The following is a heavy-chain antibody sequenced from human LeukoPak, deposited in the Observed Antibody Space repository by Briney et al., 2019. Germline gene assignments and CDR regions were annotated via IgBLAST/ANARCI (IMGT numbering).Heavy chain of an antibody. CDR2: IYYSGST. Sequence: SQTLSLTCTVSGGSISSCYWSWIRQPPGKGLEWIGYIYYSGSTNYNPSLKSRVTISVHTSKNQFSLKLSSVTAADTAVYYCANTHYYDSSGLNWFDPWGQGTLVTVSS. J-gene: IGHJ5*02. CDR1: GGSISSCY. D-gene: IGHD3-22*01. CDR3: ANTHYYDSSGLNWFDP. V-gene: IGHV4-59*08.